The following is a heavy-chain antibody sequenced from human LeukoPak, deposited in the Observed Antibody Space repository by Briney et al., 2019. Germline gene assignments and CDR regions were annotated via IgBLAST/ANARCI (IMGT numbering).Heavy chain of an antibody. J-gene: IGHJ4*02. V-gene: IGHV1-8*03. Sequence: ASVKVSCKASGYTFTSYDINWVRQATGQGLEWMGWMNPNSGNTGYAQKFQGRVTITRNTSISTAYMELSSLRSEDTAVYYCARGAGTNRKYSGYGDFDCWGQGTLVTVSS. CDR1: GYTFTSYD. CDR3: ARGAGTNRKYSGYGDFDC. CDR2: MNPNSGNT. D-gene: IGHD5-12*01.